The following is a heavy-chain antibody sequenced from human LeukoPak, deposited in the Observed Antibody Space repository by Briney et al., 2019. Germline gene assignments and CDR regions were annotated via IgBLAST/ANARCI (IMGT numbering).Heavy chain of an antibody. J-gene: IGHJ5*02. Sequence: VASVKVSCKASGYTFTSYAMHWVRQAPGQRLEWMGWINAGNGNTKYSQEFQGRVTITRDTSASTAYMELSSLRSEDMAVYYCARELAAAGIGFDPWGQGTLVTVSS. V-gene: IGHV1-3*03. CDR2: INAGNGNT. CDR1: GYTFTSYA. CDR3: ARELAAAGIGFDP. D-gene: IGHD6-13*01.